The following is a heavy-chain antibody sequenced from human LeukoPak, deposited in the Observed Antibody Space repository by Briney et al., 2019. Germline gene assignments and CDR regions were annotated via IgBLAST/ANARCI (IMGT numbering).Heavy chain of an antibody. Sequence: ASVKVSCKASGYTFTSYYMHWVRQAPGQGLEWMGIINPSGGSTSYARKFQGRVPMTRDTSTSTVYMELSSLRSEDTAVYYCARTITMVHQSGAFDIWGEGTMVTVSS. J-gene: IGHJ3*02. CDR3: ARTITMVHQSGAFDI. CDR1: GYTFTSYY. D-gene: IGHD3-10*01. V-gene: IGHV1-46*01. CDR2: INPSGGST.